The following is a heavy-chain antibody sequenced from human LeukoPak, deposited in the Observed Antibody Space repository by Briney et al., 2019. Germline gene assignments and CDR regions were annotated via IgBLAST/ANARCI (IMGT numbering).Heavy chain of an antibody. CDR1: GFTFSRYV. J-gene: IGHJ6*02. CDR2: ISGSGGGT. V-gene: IGHV3-23*01. D-gene: IGHD1-26*01. CDR3: AIWEDV. Sequence: GGSLRLSCAASGFTFSRYVMNWVRQAPGKRLEWVSSISGSGGGTFYADSVKGRFTISRDNSKNTLYLQMHSLTAEDTAVYYCAIWEDVWGQGTTVTVSS.